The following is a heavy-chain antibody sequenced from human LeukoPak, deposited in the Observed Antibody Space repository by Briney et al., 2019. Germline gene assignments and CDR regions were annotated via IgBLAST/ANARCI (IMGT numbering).Heavy chain of an antibody. Sequence: SETLSLTCTVSGGSITSHYWTWIRQPPGEGLEWLGYIHYSEGTNYNPSLQSRVTMSVDMSKNQFSLKLSSVTASDTAVYYCTTTSGTSPIDSWGQGTLVTVSS. V-gene: IGHV4-59*11. J-gene: IGHJ4*02. CDR3: TTTSGTSPIDS. CDR1: GGSITSHY. CDR2: IHYSEGT.